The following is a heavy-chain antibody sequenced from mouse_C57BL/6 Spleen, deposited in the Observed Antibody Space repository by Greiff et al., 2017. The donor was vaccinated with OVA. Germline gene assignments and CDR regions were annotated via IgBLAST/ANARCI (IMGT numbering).Heavy chain of an antibody. Sequence: QVQLQQPGAELVKPGASVKLSCKASGYTFTSYWMQWVKQRPGQGLEWIGEIDPSDSYTNYNQQFKGKATLTVDTSSSTAYRHLSILTSEDSAVYYCARSGGYYYGSSSAWFAYWGQGTLVTVSA. V-gene: IGHV1-50*01. J-gene: IGHJ3*01. CDR2: IDPSDSYT. D-gene: IGHD1-1*01. CDR3: ARSGGYYYGSSSAWFAY. CDR1: GYTFTSYW.